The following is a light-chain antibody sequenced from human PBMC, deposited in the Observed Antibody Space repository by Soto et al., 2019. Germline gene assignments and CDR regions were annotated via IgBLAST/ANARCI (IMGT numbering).Light chain of an antibody. J-gene: IGKJ1*01. CDR2: GAS. CDR1: QSVSSSY. V-gene: IGKV3-20*01. Sequence: EVVLTQSPGTLSLSPGERATLSCRASQSVSSSYLAWYQQKPGQAPRLLIFGASSRATGIPDRFSGSESGTDFTITISRLEPEDFAVYYCQQYGSSPPWTFGQGTKVEIK. CDR3: QQYGSSPPWT.